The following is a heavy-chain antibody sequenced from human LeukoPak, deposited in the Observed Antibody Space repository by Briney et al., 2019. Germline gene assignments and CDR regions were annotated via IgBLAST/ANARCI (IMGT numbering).Heavy chain of an antibody. V-gene: IGHV4-4*07. CDR2: IYTTGST. D-gene: IGHD6-6*01. CDR3: ARDGSRSFDY. J-gene: IGHJ4*02. CDR1: GGSISGDY. Sequence: PSETLSLTCTVSGGSISGDYWSWIRQPAGKGLEWIGRIYTTGSTNYNPSLKSRVTMSVDTSKNQFSLKLSSVTAADTAVYYCARDGSRSFDYWGQGTLVTVSS.